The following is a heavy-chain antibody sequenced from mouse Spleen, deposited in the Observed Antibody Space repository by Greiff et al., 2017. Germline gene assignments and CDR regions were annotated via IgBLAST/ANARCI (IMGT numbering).Heavy chain of an antibody. CDR1: GYTFTSYW. V-gene: IGHV1-50*01. CDR2: IDPSDSYT. D-gene: IGHD1-1*01. Sequence: QVQLQQPGAELVKPGASVKLSCKASGYTFTSYWMQWVKQRPGQGLEWIGEIDPSDSYTNYNQKFKGKATLTVDTSSSTAYMQLSSLTSEDSAVYYCARSTTVVANDYWGQGTTLTVSS. J-gene: IGHJ2*01. CDR3: ARSTTVVANDY.